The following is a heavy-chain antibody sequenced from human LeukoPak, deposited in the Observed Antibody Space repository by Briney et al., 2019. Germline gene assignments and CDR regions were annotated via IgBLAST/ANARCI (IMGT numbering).Heavy chain of an antibody. J-gene: IGHJ4*02. Sequence: GGSLRLSCAASGFTFSSSWMNWVRQGPGKGLEWVAMIKGDGSVKLYLDSVKGRFTISRDNAGNSLYLQMNSLRAEDTAVYYCARDSGWFKADYWGQGTLVTVSS. V-gene: IGHV3-7*01. CDR2: IKGDGSVK. CDR1: GFTFSSSW. CDR3: ARDSGWFKADY. D-gene: IGHD6-19*01.